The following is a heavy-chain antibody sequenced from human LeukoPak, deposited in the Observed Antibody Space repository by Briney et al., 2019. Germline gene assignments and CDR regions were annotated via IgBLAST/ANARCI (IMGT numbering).Heavy chain of an antibody. Sequence: PGGSLRLSCAASGFTVSSNYMSWVRQAPGKGLEWVSVIYSGGSTYYADSVKGRFTISRDNSKNTLYLQMNSLRAEDTAVYYCARDLSQSRYCSGGSCYYYWGQGTLSPSPQ. V-gene: IGHV3-53*01. CDR3: ARDLSQSRYCSGGSCYYY. J-gene: IGHJ4*02. CDR1: GFTVSSNY. D-gene: IGHD2-15*01. CDR2: IYSGGST.